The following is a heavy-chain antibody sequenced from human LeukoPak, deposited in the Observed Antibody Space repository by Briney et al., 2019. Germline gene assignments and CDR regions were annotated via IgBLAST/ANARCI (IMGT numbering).Heavy chain of an antibody. CDR3: GRDPMTTVKPPFDY. Sequence: GGSLRLSCAASGFTFSSYGMHWVRQAPGKGLEWVAVIWYDGSNKYYADSVKGRFTISRDNSKNTLYLQMNSLRAEDTAVYYCGRDPMTTVKPPFDYWGQGTLVTVSS. CDR2: IWYDGSNK. D-gene: IGHD4-17*01. CDR1: GFTFSSYG. J-gene: IGHJ4*02. V-gene: IGHV3-33*01.